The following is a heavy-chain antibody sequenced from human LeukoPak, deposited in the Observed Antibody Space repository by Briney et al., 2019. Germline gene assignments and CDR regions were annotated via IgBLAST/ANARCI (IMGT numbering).Heavy chain of an antibody. CDR3: AKDYYDSSGPDAFDI. J-gene: IGHJ3*02. Sequence: GGSLRLSCAASGFTFSSSAMSWVRQAPGKGLEWVSAISGSGGSTYYADSVKGRFTISRDNSKNTLYLQMNSLRAEDTAVYYCAKDYYDSSGPDAFDIWGQGTMVTVSS. CDR2: ISGSGGST. CDR1: GFTFSSSA. V-gene: IGHV3-23*01. D-gene: IGHD3-22*01.